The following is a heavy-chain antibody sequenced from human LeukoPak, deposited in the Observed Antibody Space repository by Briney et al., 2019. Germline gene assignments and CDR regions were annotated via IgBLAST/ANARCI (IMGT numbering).Heavy chain of an antibody. Sequence: GGSLRLSCAASGFTFSSFAMSWVRQAPGQGLEWVLSISGTAATTYYADSVRGRFTISRDNAMNTLYLQLSSLRVEDTAVYYCARRTLFGVIKPPDYWGQGTLVTVSS. CDR3: ARRTLFGVIKPPDY. CDR1: GFTFSSFA. CDR2: ISGTAATT. D-gene: IGHD3-3*01. V-gene: IGHV3-23*01. J-gene: IGHJ4*02.